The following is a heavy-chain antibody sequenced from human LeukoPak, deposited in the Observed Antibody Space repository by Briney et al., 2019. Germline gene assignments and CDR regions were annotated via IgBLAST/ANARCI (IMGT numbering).Heavy chain of an antibody. J-gene: IGHJ4*02. V-gene: IGHV4-38-2*01. Sequence: SQTLSLTCAVSGYSISSGYYWGCIRPPPGKGLEWTGSIYHSGSTYYNPSLKSRVTISVDTSKNQFSLKLSSVAAADTAVYYCARQSITMVRGVIPLGYWGQGTLVTVSS. CDR1: GYSISSGYY. CDR2: IYHSGST. CDR3: ARQSITMVRGVIPLGY. D-gene: IGHD3-10*01.